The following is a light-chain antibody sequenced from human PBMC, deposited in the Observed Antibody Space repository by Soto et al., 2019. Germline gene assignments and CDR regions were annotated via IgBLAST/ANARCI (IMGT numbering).Light chain of an antibody. CDR1: SSDVGSYNL. Sequence: QSALTQPASVSGSPXXSITXSCTGTSSDVGSYNLVSWYQQHPGKAPKLMIYEGSKRPSGVSNRFSGSKSGNTASLTISGLQAEDEADYYCCSYAGSSTFEVFGTGTKVTVL. J-gene: IGLJ1*01. V-gene: IGLV2-23*03. CDR3: CSYAGSSTFEV. CDR2: EGS.